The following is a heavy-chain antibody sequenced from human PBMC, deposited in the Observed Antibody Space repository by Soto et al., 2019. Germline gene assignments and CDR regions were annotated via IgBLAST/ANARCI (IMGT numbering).Heavy chain of an antibody. CDR1: GYSFTSYW. Sequence: GESLKISCKGPGYSFTSYWISWVRQMPGKGLEWMGRIDPSDSYTNYSPSFQGHVTISADKSISTAYLQWSSLKASDTAMYYCARWGYCSGGSCYGFDPWGQGTLVTV. D-gene: IGHD2-15*01. V-gene: IGHV5-10-1*01. CDR2: IDPSDSYT. CDR3: ARWGYCSGGSCYGFDP. J-gene: IGHJ5*02.